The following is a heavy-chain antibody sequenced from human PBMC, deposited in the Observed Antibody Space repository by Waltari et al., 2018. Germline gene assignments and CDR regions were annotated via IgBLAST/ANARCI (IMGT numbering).Heavy chain of an antibody. CDR3: ARVTEVTYYDFWSGYYTQRVFDY. V-gene: IGHV4-38-2*01. Sequence: QVQLQESGPGLVKPSETLSLTCAVSGYSISSGYYWGWIRQPPGKGLEWIGSIYHSGSTYYNPSLKSRVTISVDTSKNQFSLKLSSVTAADTAVYYCARVTEVTYYDFWSGYYTQRVFDYWGQGTLVTVSS. CDR1: GYSISSGYY. J-gene: IGHJ4*02. D-gene: IGHD3-3*01. CDR2: IYHSGST.